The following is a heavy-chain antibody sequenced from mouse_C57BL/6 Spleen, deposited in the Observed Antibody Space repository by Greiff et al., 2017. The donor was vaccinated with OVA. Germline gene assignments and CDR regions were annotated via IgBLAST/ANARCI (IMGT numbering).Heavy chain of an antibody. CDR3: ASGYGSSYY. D-gene: IGHD1-1*01. J-gene: IGHJ2*01. Sequence: QVQLQQPGAELVRPGSSVKLSCKASGYTFTSYWMHWVKQRPIQGLEWIGNIDRSDSETHYNQKFKDKATLTVDKSSSTAYMQLSSLTSEDSAVYYCASGYGSSYYWGQGTTLTVSS. V-gene: IGHV1-52*01. CDR2: IDRSDSET. CDR1: GYTFTSYW.